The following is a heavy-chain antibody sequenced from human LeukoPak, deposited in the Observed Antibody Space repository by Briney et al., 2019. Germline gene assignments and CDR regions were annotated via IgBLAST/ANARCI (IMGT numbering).Heavy chain of an antibody. D-gene: IGHD5-12*01. CDR3: AREGRDIVDLGLNWLDP. V-gene: IGHV3-30-3*01. Sequence: PGGSLRLSCPASGFTFSSYAMHWVRQAPGKGLGWVAVISYDGSNKYYADSVKGRFTISRDNSKNTLYLQMNSLRAEDTAVYYCAREGRDIVDLGLNWLDPWGQGTLVTVSS. CDR1: GFTFSSYA. CDR2: ISYDGSNK. J-gene: IGHJ5*02.